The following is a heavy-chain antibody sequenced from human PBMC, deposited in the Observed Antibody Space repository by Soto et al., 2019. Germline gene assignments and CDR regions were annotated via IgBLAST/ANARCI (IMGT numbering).Heavy chain of an antibody. J-gene: IGHJ6*02. CDR2: IKPDGSEQ. V-gene: IGHV3-7*01. CDR3: ARGNWNYYYGFDV. Sequence: PSETLRLSCAASEFTFDKYYMTWVRQAPGKGPEWVANIKPDGSEQYYVDSVKGRFTISRDNANNSLYLQMNSLRAEDTAVYFCARGNWNYYYGFDVWGQGTTVTVS. CDR1: EFTFDKYY. D-gene: IGHD1-20*01.